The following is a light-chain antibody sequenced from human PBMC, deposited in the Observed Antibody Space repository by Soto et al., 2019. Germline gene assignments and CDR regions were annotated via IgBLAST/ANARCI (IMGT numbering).Light chain of an antibody. Sequence: EIVLTHSPGTLSLSPGERATLSCRASQSVSSSYLAGYQQKPGQAPRRLIYGASSRATGIPDRFSGSGSGTDFTLTISRLEPEDFAVYYWQQDGSSPRFTFGHGTKVDIK. V-gene: IGKV3-20*01. CDR2: GAS. CDR1: QSVSSSY. CDR3: QQDGSSPRFT. J-gene: IGKJ3*01.